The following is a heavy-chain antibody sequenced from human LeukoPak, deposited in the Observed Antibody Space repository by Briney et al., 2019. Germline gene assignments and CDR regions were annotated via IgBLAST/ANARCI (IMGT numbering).Heavy chain of an antibody. J-gene: IGHJ5*02. V-gene: IGHV4-31*03. Sequence: PSQTLSLTCTVSGGSISSGGYYWSWIRQHPGKGLEWIGYIYYSGSTYYNPSLKSRVTISVDTSKNQFSLKLSSVTAADTAVYYCARGAPSHGPENNWFDPWGQGTLVTVSS. CDR1: GGSISSGGYY. CDR3: ARGAPSHGPENNWFDP. CDR2: IYYSGST. D-gene: IGHD4-17*01.